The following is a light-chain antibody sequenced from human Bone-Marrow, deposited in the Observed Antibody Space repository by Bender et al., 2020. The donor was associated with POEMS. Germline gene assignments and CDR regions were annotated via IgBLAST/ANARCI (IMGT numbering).Light chain of an antibody. CDR1: MLAKKY. CDR3: QAWDSRAAVV. Sequence: AARITCSGDMLAKKYARWFQQKPGQAPILVIHKDTERPSGIPKRISGSNSGNTATLTISETQALDEADYYCQAWDSRAAVVFGGGTKLIVL. J-gene: IGLJ2*01. CDR2: KDT. V-gene: IGLV3-1*01.